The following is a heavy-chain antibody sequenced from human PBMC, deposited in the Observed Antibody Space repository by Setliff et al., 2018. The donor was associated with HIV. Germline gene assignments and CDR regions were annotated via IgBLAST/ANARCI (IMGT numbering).Heavy chain of an antibody. J-gene: IGHJ4*02. CDR3: ARDHKYYYDSSGLDY. D-gene: IGHD3-22*01. Sequence: PSETLSLTCTVSRDSINGHWWSWIRQPPGKGLEWIGSIFYSGSTYYNPSVKSRVTISIDTSKNQFSLRLSSVTAADTAVYYCARDHKYYYDSSGLDYWGQGTLVTV. CDR2: IFYSGST. V-gene: IGHV4-39*07. CDR1: RDSINGHW.